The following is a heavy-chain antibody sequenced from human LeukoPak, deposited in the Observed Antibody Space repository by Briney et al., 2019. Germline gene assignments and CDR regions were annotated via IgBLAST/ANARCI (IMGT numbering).Heavy chain of an antibody. CDR2: IYYSGST. D-gene: IGHD6-13*01. V-gene: IGHV4-39*01. J-gene: IGHJ4*02. CDR1: GGSISRSTYY. Sequence: SETLSLTCTVSGGSISRSTYYWGWIRQPPGQGLEWIGSIYYSGSTYYNPSRKSRVTISVDTSMNQFSLKLSSVTAADTAVYYCASIAAAGNEWGQGTLVTVSS. CDR3: ASIAAAGNE.